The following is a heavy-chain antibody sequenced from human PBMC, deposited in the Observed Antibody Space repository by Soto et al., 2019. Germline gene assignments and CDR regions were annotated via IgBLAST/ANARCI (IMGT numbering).Heavy chain of an antibody. V-gene: IGHV3-33*01. CDR2: IWYDGSKK. CDR3: ARDRDYFHTSGYYYYFDY. D-gene: IGHD3-22*01. Sequence: QVQLVESGGGVVQPGRSLRLSCAASGFIFSSYGMHWVRQAPGKGLEWVAVIWYDGSKKYYADSVKGRFTISRDNSKKTMYLQMNSLRAEDPAVYYCARDRDYFHTSGYYYYFDYWGQGTLVTVSS. CDR1: GFIFSSYG. J-gene: IGHJ4*02.